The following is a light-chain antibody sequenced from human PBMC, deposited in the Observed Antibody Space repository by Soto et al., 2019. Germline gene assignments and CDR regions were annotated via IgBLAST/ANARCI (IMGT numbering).Light chain of an antibody. CDR3: SSYTSIIAVV. CDR2: DVT. V-gene: IGLV2-14*03. Sequence: QSALTQPASVSGSPGQSITISCTGTSNDIGAYNYVSWYQQHPGKAPKLLIYDVTNRPSGVSDRFSGSKSGRTASLTISGLQAEDEADYYCSSYTSIIAVVFGGGTKVTVL. J-gene: IGLJ2*01. CDR1: SNDIGAYNY.